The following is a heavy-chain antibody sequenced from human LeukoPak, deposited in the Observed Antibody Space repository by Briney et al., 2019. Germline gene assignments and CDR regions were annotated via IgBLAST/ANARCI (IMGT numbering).Heavy chain of an antibody. Sequence: PGGSLRLSCAASGFTFSSYEMNWVRQAPGKGLEWVPYISSSSNIMYYADSVKGRFTISRDNAKNSLYLQMNSLRDEDTAVYYCARAFDYWGQGTLVAVSS. J-gene: IGHJ4*02. CDR3: ARAFDY. V-gene: IGHV3-48*03. CDR1: GFTFSSYE. CDR2: ISSSSNIM.